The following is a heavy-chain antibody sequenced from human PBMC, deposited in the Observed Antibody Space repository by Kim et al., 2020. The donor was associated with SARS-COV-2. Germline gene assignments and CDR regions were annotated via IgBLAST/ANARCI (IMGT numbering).Heavy chain of an antibody. CDR1: GGSISSSSYY. CDR3: ARQEVERWIQLYSAYYGMDV. CDR2: IYYSGST. D-gene: IGHD5-18*01. J-gene: IGHJ6*02. V-gene: IGHV4-39*07. Sequence: SETLSLTCTVSGGSISSSSYYWGWIRQPPGKGLEWIGSIYYSGSTYYNPSLKSRVTISVDTSKNQFSLKLSSVTAADTAVYYCARQEVERWIQLYSAYYGMDVWGQGTTVTVSS.